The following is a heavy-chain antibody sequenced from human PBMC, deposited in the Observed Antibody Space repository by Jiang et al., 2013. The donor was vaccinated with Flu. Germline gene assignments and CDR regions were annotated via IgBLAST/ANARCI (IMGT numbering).Heavy chain of an antibody. V-gene: IGHV4-4*07. CDR2: IQSSGTT. Sequence: PGLVKPSETLSLTCTVSGASTVIYYWTWIRQSAGKGLEWIGRIQSSGTTTYNPSLESRVTMSMDTSKNQFSLKLTSVTAADTAVYYCARNQGTRYADVWGQGTMVTVSS. D-gene: IGHD2-2*01. CDR3: ARNQGTRYADV. CDR1: GASTVIYY. J-gene: IGHJ3*01.